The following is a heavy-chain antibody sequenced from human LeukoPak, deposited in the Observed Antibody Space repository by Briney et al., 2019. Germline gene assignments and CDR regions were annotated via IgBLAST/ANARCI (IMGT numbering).Heavy chain of an antibody. V-gene: IGHV3-23*01. CDR2: ISANGVTT. J-gene: IGHJ4*02. D-gene: IGHD4-23*01. Sequence: GGSLRLSCAASGFTFSNYAMNWVRQAPGKGLEWVSGISANGVTTYYADPVKGRFTISRDNSNTTLYLQMNSLRAEDTAVYYCAKGRSAAVTSALNYWGQGTLVTVSS. CDR1: GFTFSNYA. CDR3: AKGRSAAVTSALNY.